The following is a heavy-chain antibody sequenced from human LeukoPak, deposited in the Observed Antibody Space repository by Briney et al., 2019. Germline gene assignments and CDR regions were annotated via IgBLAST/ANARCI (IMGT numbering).Heavy chain of an antibody. Sequence: GGSLRLSCAASGFSFSSYSMNWVRQAPGKGLEWVSYISNSDGSIYYADSVKGRFNISRDNAKLSLFLQMNTLRDEDTAVYYCARDAATIGTYWYFDLWGRGTLVTVSS. CDR2: ISNSDGSI. CDR1: GFSFSSYS. V-gene: IGHV3-48*02. J-gene: IGHJ2*01. D-gene: IGHD1-1*01. CDR3: ARDAATIGTYWYFDL.